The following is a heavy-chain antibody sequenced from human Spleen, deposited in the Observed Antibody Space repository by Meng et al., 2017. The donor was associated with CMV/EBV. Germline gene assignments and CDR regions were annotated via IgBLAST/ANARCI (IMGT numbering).Heavy chain of an antibody. J-gene: IGHJ4*02. V-gene: IGHV4-39*07. CDR3: ARDIAAAGYIDY. CDR2: IYYSGST. CDR1: GGSISSSSYY. D-gene: IGHD6-13*01. Sequence: SETLSLTCTVSGGSISSSSYYWGWIRQPPGKGLEWIGSIYYSGSTYYNPSLKSRVTISVDTSKNQFSLKLSSVTAADTAVYYCARDIAAAGYIDYWGQGTLVTVSS.